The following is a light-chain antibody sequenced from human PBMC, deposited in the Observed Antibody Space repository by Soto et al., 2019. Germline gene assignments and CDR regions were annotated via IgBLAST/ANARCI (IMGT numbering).Light chain of an antibody. CDR3: KSYDSSLSGPYV. CDR1: SSNIGAGYD. V-gene: IGLV1-40*01. J-gene: IGLJ1*01. CDR2: GNS. Sequence: QSVLTQPPSASGAPGQRVTISCTGSSSNIGAGYDVHWYQQLPGTAPKLLIYGNSNRPSGVPDRFSGSKSGTSASLAITGLQAEDEADYYCKSYDSSLSGPYVFGTGTKVTVL.